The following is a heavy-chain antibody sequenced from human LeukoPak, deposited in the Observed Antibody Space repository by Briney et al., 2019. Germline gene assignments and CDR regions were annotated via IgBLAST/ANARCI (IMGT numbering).Heavy chain of an antibody. CDR3: ARLPGTNWMGEYYFDY. Sequence: SGTLSLTCTVSGGSFSTSSYYWGWVRQPPGKGLEWIGSVYYSGTTYYNPSLKSRVTISIDTSENQFSLKLSSVTAADTAVYYCARLPGTNWMGEYYFDYWGQGTLVTVSS. J-gene: IGHJ4*02. CDR2: VYYSGTT. V-gene: IGHV4-39*01. D-gene: IGHD3-16*01. CDR1: GGSFSTSSYY.